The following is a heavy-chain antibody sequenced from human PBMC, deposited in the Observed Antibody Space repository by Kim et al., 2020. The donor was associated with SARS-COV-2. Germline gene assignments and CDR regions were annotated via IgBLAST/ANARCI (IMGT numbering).Heavy chain of an antibody. Sequence: PTYAQGFTGRFVFSLDTSVSTAYLQISSLKAEDTAVYYCAREGGVISFQHWGQGTLVTVSS. V-gene: IGHV7-4-1*02. CDR3: AREGGVISFQH. D-gene: IGHD3-10*01. J-gene: IGHJ1*01. CDR2: P.